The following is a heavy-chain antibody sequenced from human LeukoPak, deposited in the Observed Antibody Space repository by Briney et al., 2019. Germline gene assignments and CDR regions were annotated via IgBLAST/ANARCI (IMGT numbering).Heavy chain of an antibody. CDR2: IYYSGST. J-gene: IGHJ5*02. CDR3: ARRGCSSTSCPFDP. Sequence: PSETLSLTCTVFGGSISTYYWSWIRLPPGKGLECIGYIYYSGSTNYNPSLNSRVTISVDTSKNQFSLKLSSVTAADTAVYYCARRGCSSTSCPFDPWGQGALVTVSS. V-gene: IGHV4-59*08. CDR1: GGSISTYY. D-gene: IGHD2-2*01.